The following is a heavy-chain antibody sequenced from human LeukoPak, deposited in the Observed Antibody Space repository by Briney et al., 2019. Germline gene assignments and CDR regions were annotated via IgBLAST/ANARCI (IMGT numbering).Heavy chain of an antibody. CDR3: ARAQVVVVTGFDAFDI. CDR1: GDSISSGSYY. D-gene: IGHD2-21*02. CDR2: IYTSGST. Sequence: SETLSLTCTVSGDSISSGSYYWSWIRQPAGKGLEWIGRIYTSGSTNYNPSLKSRVTISVDTSKNQFSLKLSSVTAADTAVYYCARAQVVVVTGFDAFDIWGQGTMVTVSS. V-gene: IGHV4-61*02. J-gene: IGHJ3*02.